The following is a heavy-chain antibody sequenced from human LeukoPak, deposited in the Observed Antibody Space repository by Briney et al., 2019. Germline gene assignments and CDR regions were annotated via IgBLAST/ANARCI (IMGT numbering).Heavy chain of an antibody. V-gene: IGHV5-51*01. CDR2: IYPGDSDT. D-gene: IGHD5-12*01. Sequence: GESLKISCKGSGYSFTSYWIGWVRQMPGKGLEWMGIIYPGDSDTSYSPSFQGQVTTSADKSISTAYLQWSSLKASDTAMYYCARHAVDIVATVYYYYGMDVWGQGTTVTVSS. J-gene: IGHJ6*02. CDR3: ARHAVDIVATVYYYYGMDV. CDR1: GYSFTSYW.